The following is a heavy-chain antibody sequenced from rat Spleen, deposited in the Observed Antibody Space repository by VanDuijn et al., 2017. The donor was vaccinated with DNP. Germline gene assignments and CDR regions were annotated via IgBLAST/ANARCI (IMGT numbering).Heavy chain of an antibody. V-gene: IGHV3-1*01. CDR3: ATTIFDY. Sequence: EVPLQESGPGLVKPSQSLSLTCSVTGYSITSNYWGWIRKFPGNKMEYIGHISYSGSTNYNPSLKSRFSITRDTSKNQFFLQLNSVTTEDTATYYCATTIFDYWGQGVMVTVSS. J-gene: IGHJ2*01. CDR1: GYSITSNY. CDR2: ISYSGST.